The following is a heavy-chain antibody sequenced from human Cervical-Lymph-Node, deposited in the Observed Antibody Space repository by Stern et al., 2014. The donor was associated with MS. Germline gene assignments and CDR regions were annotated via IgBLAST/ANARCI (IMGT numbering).Heavy chain of an antibody. Sequence: QVQLGQSGAEVKKPGASVKISCKASEYTLTNNYIHWVRWAPGQGPEWMGLINPSDGSTNYAQKFQGRVTMTRDTSTSTVYIELSTLSSEDTTIYYCARGGWDRGSYYLDYWGQGTLVTVSS. CDR1: EYTLTNNY. D-gene: IGHD1-26*01. V-gene: IGHV1-46*01. CDR2: INPSDGST. J-gene: IGHJ4*02. CDR3: ARGGWDRGSYYLDY.